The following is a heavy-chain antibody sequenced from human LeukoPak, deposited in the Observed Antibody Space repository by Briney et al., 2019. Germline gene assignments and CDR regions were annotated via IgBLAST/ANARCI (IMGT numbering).Heavy chain of an antibody. CDR1: GFTVSSNY. Sequence: GGSLRLSCAASGFTVSSNYMSWVRQAPGKGLEWVSVIYSGGSAYYADSVKGRFTISRDNSKNTLYLQMNSLRADDTAVYYCARARGGGSLYFDYWGQGTLVTVSS. J-gene: IGHJ4*02. CDR3: ARARGGGSLYFDY. D-gene: IGHD2-15*01. V-gene: IGHV3-66*01. CDR2: IYSGGSA.